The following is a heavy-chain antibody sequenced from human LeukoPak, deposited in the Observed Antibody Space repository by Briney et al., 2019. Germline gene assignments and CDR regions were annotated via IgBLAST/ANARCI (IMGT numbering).Heavy chain of an antibody. V-gene: IGHV3-11*01. J-gene: IGHJ3*02. CDR2: ISRSGSTR. CDR1: GFTFSDYY. Sequence: GGSLRLSCAASGFTFSDYYMSWIRQAPGKGLEWVSHISRSGSTRYYADSLKGRFTVSRDNAKNSLYLQMNSLRAEDTAVYYCARTAYYYDSSGYDGAFDIWGQGTMVTVSS. D-gene: IGHD3-22*01. CDR3: ARTAYYYDSSGYDGAFDI.